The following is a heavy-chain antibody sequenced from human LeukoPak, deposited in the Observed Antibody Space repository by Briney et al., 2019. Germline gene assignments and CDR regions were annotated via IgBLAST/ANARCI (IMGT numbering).Heavy chain of an antibody. J-gene: IGHJ4*02. D-gene: IGHD5-18*01. CDR2: ISSSSSYI. CDR3: ASFTSGYSYGGDY. Sequence: GGSLRLSCAASGFTFSSYSMNWVRQAPGKGLEWVSSISSSSSYIYYAYSVKGRFTISRDNAKNSLYLQMNSLRAEDTAVYYCASFTSGYSYGGDYWGQGTLVTVSS. V-gene: IGHV3-21*01. CDR1: GFTFSSYS.